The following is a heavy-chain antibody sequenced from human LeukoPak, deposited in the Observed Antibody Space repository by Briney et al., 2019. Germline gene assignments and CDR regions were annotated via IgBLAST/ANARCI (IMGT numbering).Heavy chain of an antibody. Sequence: GRSLRLSCAASGFHFNSHVMHWVRQAPGKGLEWVALIPSDGSYTYYADSVKGRFTISRDNSKNTLSLQMNSVRPDDTAVYYCAKDRYGDYGPFDNWGQGTMVTVSS. CDR2: IPSDGSYT. D-gene: IGHD4-17*01. CDR1: GFHFNSHV. V-gene: IGHV3-30*18. J-gene: IGHJ3*02. CDR3: AKDRYGDYGPFDN.